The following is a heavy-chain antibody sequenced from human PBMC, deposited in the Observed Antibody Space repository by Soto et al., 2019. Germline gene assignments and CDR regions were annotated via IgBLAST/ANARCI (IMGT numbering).Heavy chain of an antibody. CDR3: ARTPTP. D-gene: IGHD1-26*01. Sequence: PSETLSLTCAVSGGSISSGGYSWRWIRQPPGKGLEWIGYIYHSGSTYYNPSLKSRVTISVDRSKNQFSLKLSSVTAADTAVYYCARTPTPWGQGTLVTVSS. CDR1: GGSISSGGYS. V-gene: IGHV4-30-2*01. J-gene: IGHJ5*02. CDR2: IYHSGST.